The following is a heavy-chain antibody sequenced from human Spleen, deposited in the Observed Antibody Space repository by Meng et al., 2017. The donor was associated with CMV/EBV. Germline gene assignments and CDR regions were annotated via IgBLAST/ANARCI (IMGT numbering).Heavy chain of an antibody. CDR3: AKSSIGFGDPFDS. D-gene: IGHD3-10*01. CDR1: GFTFSSYA. CDR2: ISYDGSNK. V-gene: IGHV3-30*04. J-gene: IGHJ4*02. Sequence: GGSLRLSCAASGFTFSSYAMHWVRQAPGKGLEWVAVISYDGSNKYYADSVKGRFTISRDNSKNTLYLQMNSLRVEDTAVYYFAKSSIGFGDPFDSWGPGTRVTVSS.